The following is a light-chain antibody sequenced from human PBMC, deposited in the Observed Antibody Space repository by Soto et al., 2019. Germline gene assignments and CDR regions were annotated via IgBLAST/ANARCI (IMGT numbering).Light chain of an antibody. V-gene: IGKV1-5*01. Sequence: DIQMTQSPSTLSASVGDRVTITCRVSQSISSWLAWYQQKPGKAPKLLIYDASSLESGVPSRFSGSGSGTEFTLTISSLQPDDFATYYCQQYNSYSPETFGQGTKV. CDR3: QQYNSYSPET. CDR1: QSISSW. CDR2: DAS. J-gene: IGKJ1*01.